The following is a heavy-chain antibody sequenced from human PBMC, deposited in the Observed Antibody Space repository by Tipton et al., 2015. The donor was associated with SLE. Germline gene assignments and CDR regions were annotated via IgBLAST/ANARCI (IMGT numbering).Heavy chain of an antibody. CDR2: ISWNGDSI. J-gene: IGHJ6*02. CDR3: AKDYGIGGYTYVTQYGLDV. Sequence: SLRLSCTASGFSFDDYAMHWVRQVPGKGLEWVSGISWNGDSIGYADSVKGRFTISRDNAKNSLYLQMTSLSVEGTALYYCAKDYGIGGYTYVTQYGLDVWGQGTTVTVSS. CDR1: GFSFDDYA. V-gene: IGHV3-9*01. D-gene: IGHD5-18*01.